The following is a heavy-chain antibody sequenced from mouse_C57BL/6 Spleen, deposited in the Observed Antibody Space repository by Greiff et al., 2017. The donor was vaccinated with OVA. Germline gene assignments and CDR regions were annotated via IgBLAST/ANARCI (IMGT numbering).Heavy chain of an antibody. CDR2: IDPSDSET. V-gene: IGHV1-52*01. Sequence: QVQLKQPGAELVRPGSSVKLSCKASGYTFTSYWMHWVKQRPIQGLEWIGNIDPSDSETHYNQKFKDKATLTVVKSSSTAYMQLSSLTSEDSAVYYCARSDWVFDYWGQGTTLTVSS. CDR3: ARSDWVFDY. J-gene: IGHJ2*01. D-gene: IGHD4-1*01. CDR1: GYTFTSYW.